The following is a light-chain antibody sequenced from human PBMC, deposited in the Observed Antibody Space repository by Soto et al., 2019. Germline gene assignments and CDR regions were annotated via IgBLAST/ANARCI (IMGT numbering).Light chain of an antibody. J-gene: IGKJ1*01. CDR1: PSISSW. CDR3: QQYNSLWT. CDR2: KAS. Sequence: DIQMTQSPSTLSASVGDRVTITCRASPSISSWLAWYQQKPGKAPKLLIYKASSLESGVPSSFSGSGSGTQFTLTISSLQPDDFATYCCQQYNSLWTFGQGTKVEIK. V-gene: IGKV1-5*03.